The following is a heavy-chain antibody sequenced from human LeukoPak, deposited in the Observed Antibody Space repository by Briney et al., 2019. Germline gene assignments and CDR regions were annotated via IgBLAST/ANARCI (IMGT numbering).Heavy chain of an antibody. J-gene: IGHJ3*01. Sequence: PGGSLRLSSSASRFTFSSYWMHWVRQAPGKGLVWVSRIDTDGSTTTYADSVKGRFTISRDNAKNTLYLQMNSLRAEDTAAYYCARTIGSKNAFDLWGQGTMVTVSS. CDR3: ARTIGSKNAFDL. D-gene: IGHD1-26*01. CDR1: RFTFSSYW. V-gene: IGHV3-74*01. CDR2: IDTDGSTT.